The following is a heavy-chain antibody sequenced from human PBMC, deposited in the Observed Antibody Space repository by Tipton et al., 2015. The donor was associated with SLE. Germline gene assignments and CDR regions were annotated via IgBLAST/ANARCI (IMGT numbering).Heavy chain of an antibody. Sequence: TLSLTCTVSGGSISSHYWSWIRQPPGKGLEWIGYIYTSGSTNYNPSLKSRVTISVDTSKNQFSLKLSSVTAADTAVYYCARGHGDYWYFDLWGRGTLVTVSS. CDR2: IYTSGST. CDR3: ARGHGDYWYFDL. D-gene: IGHD4-17*01. J-gene: IGHJ2*01. V-gene: IGHV4-4*08. CDR1: GGSISSHY.